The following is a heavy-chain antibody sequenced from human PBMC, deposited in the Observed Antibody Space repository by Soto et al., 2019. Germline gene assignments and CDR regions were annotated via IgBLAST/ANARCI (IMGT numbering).Heavy chain of an antibody. D-gene: IGHD3-10*01. J-gene: IGHJ5*02. Sequence: SQTLSLTCAISGDSVSSNSAAWNWIRQSPSRSLEWLGKTYYRSKWYNDYTVSVKSRITIIPDTSKNQFSLQLNSLTPEDTAVYYCAIEVGDYGSGSYYNNWFDPWGQGTLVTVSS. V-gene: IGHV6-1*01. CDR1: GDSVSSNSAA. CDR3: AIEVGDYGSGSYYNNWFDP. CDR2: TYYRSKWYN.